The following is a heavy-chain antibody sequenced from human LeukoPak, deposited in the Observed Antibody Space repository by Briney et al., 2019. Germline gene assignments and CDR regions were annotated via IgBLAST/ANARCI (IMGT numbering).Heavy chain of an antibody. V-gene: IGHV3-30*18. CDR3: AKDRIMVHPGFVKYYYYYGMDV. CDR1: GFTFSSYG. CDR2: ISYDGSNK. J-gene: IGHJ6*02. Sequence: GGSLRLSCAASGFTFSSYGMHWVRQAPGKGLEWVAVISYDGSNKYYADSVKGRFTISRDNSKNTLYLQMNSLRAEDTAVYYCAKDRIMVHPGFVKYYYYYGMDVWGQGTTVTVSS. D-gene: IGHD3-10*01.